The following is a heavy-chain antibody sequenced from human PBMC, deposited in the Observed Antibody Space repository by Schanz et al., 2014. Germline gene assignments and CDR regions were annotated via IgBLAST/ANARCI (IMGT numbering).Heavy chain of an antibody. D-gene: IGHD1-26*01. Sequence: VQLVESGGGVVQPGRSLRLSCAASGFTFSTHAMHWVRQAPGKGLEWVALVSSDGNNDYYTDSVKGRFTISRDNSKNTLYLQMNSLRAEDTGLYFCARGGSGSHYRLDYWGQGTLVTVSS. J-gene: IGHJ4*02. CDR2: VSSDGNND. CDR3: ARGGSGSHYRLDY. CDR1: GFTFSTHA. V-gene: IGHV3-30*03.